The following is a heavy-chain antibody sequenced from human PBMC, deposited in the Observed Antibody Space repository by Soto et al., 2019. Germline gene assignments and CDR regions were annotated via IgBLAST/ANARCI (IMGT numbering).Heavy chain of an antibody. V-gene: IGHV3-21*01. CDR2: ISSSSSYI. D-gene: IGHD3-10*01. Sequence: GGSLRLSCAASGFTFSSYSMNWVRQAPGKGLEWVSSISSSSSYIYYADSVKGRFTISRDNAKNSLYLQMNSLRAEDTAVYYCARWGITMVRGVIIPGVWGQGTLVTVSS. CDR1: GFTFSSYS. J-gene: IGHJ4*02. CDR3: ARWGITMVRGVIIPGV.